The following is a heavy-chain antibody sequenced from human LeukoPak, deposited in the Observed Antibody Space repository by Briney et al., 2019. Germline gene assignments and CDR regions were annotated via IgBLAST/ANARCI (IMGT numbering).Heavy chain of an antibody. D-gene: IGHD6-13*01. CDR2: MNQDGSKK. CDR3: ARDGQYTSSWYDFDF. CDR1: GFTFRNYW. V-gene: IGHV3-7*04. Sequence: GGSLRLSCEASGFTFRNYWMNWVRQAPGKGLEWVANMNQDGSKKHFVGSVEGRFTISRDNAKNSLYLHMNSLRAEDTAVYYCARDGQYTSSWYDFDFWGQGTLVTVSS. J-gene: IGHJ4*02.